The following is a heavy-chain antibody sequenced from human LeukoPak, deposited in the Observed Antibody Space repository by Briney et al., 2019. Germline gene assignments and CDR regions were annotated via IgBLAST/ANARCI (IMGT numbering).Heavy chain of an antibody. V-gene: IGHV3-48*03. CDR2: ITGSGSTI. CDR3: ARDTSRWLQSGNWFDP. J-gene: IGHJ5*02. D-gene: IGHD5-24*01. Sequence: QTGGSLRLSCAASGFTFSSYEMNWLRQAPGKGLEWVSSITGSGSTIYYADSVKGRFTISRDNAKNSLYLQMNSLRAEDTAVYYCARDTSRWLQSGNWFDPWGQGTLVTVSS. CDR1: GFTFSSYE.